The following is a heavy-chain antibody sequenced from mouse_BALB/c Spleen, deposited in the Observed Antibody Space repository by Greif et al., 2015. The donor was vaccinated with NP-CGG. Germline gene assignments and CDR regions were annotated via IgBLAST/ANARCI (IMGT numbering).Heavy chain of an antibody. V-gene: IGHV1-84*02. CDR3: ARRTGTEAMDY. J-gene: IGHJ4*01. CDR2: IYPGSGNT. D-gene: IGHD3-1*01. CDR1: GYTFTDYY. Sequence: LVESGPEMVKPGASVKISCKASGYTFTDYYINWVKQKPGRGLEWIGWIYPGSGNTKYSEKFKGKATWTVDTSSSTAHMQLSSLTSEDTAVYFCARRTGTEAMDYWGQGTSVTLSS.